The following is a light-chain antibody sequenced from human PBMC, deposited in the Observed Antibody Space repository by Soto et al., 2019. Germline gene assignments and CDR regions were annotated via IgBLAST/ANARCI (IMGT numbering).Light chain of an antibody. J-gene: IGKJ1*01. Sequence: EIVMKQSPFTLSVSPGERATVSCRASQSVSSNLAWYQQKPGQAPSLLIYGAFTRATGIPARFSGTGSGTEFTLTISSLQSEDFALYYCQQYNDRPLTFGQGTKVDIK. V-gene: IGKV3-15*01. CDR1: QSVSSN. CDR2: GAF. CDR3: QQYNDRPLT.